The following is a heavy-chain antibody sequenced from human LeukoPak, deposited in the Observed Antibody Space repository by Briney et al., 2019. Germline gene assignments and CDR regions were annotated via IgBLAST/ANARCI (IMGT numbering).Heavy chain of an antibody. D-gene: IGHD1-26*01. Sequence: PGGSLRLSCAASGFLFSTYTVNWVRQAPGQGLEWVAALAAASGTRYYANSVKGRFTISRDNSKNTVFLQMNSLRVEDTAVYYCAKDKVPDGEWDIDYWGQGTLVTVSS. V-gene: IGHV3-23*01. CDR1: GFLFSTYT. J-gene: IGHJ4*02. CDR2: LAAASGTR. CDR3: AKDKVPDGEWDIDY.